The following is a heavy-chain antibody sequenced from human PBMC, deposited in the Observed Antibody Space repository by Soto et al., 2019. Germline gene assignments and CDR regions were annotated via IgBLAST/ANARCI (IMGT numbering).Heavy chain of an antibody. V-gene: IGHV1-18*01. CDR2: ISVYNGNT. Sequence: QVQLVQSAAEVKKPGASVTVSCKVSGYTFTNFGVTWVRQAPGQGLEWMGWISVYNGNTFYADNFQGRVSMTTDTSTSTAFMEMWGLRYDDTAIYYCARGKGDYWSGYSPFDSWCQGTQVIVSS. CDR1: GYTFTNFG. J-gene: IGHJ4*02. CDR3: ARGKGDYWSGYSPFDS. D-gene: IGHD3-3*01.